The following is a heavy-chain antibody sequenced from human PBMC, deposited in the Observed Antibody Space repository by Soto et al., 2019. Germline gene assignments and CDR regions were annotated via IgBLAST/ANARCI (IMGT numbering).Heavy chain of an antibody. D-gene: IGHD1-1*01. CDR3: VRGGTTGTTGLVDF. Sequence: QVQLVQSGGEVKKPGASVKVSCKASGYAFTTYGVTWVRQAPGQRLEWMGWISPYSGHTSYVQNLQDRVTLTTATYXTAAYLELRSLRSDDTAVYYCVRGGTTGTTGLVDFWGQGTLVTVSS. CDR1: GYAFTTYG. J-gene: IGHJ4*02. CDR2: ISPYSGHT. V-gene: IGHV1-18*01.